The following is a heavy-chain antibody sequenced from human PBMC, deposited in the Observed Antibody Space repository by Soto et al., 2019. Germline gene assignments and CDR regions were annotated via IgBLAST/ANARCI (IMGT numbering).Heavy chain of an antibody. CDR3: ARDLHGSGSYVDY. D-gene: IGHD3-10*01. V-gene: IGHV3-33*01. CDR2: IWYDGSNK. J-gene: IGHJ4*02. Sequence: QVQLVESGGGVVQPGRSLRLSCAASGFTFSNYGMHWVRQAPGKGLEWVAVIWYDGSNKYSADSVKGRFTIYRDNSKNTLYLQMNTLRAEDAGVYYSARDLHGSGSYVDYWGQGTLVTVSS. CDR1: GFTFSNYG.